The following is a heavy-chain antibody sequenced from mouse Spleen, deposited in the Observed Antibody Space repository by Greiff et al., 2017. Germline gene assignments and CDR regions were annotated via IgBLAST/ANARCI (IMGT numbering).Heavy chain of an antibody. CDR2: ISSGGSYT. V-gene: IGHV5-9-3*01. CDR3: ARQEAGYDRPYYFDY. D-gene: IGHD2-3*01. Sequence: EVQVVESGGGLVKPGGSLKLSCAASGFTFSSYAMSWVRQTPEKRLEWVATISSGGSYTYYPDSVKGRFTISRDNAKNTLYLQMSSLRSEDTAMYYCARQEAGYDRPYYFDYRGQGTTLTVSS. J-gene: IGHJ2*01. CDR1: GFTFSSYA.